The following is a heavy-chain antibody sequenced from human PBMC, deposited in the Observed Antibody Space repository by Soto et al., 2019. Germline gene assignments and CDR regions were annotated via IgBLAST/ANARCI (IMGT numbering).Heavy chain of an antibody. CDR2: IIPVVSMA. J-gene: IGHJ4*02. Sequence: QVQLVQSGAEMREPGSSVRVSCKASGGSLDSLTISWLRQAPGQGLEWMGRIIPVVSMASSAEKFQDRIKIDADKSTNTIYMEVTNLRSDDTAMYYRVGQMLEPRDSWGQGTPISVSS. D-gene: IGHD1-1*01. CDR1: GGSLDSLT. V-gene: IGHV1-69*02. CDR3: VGQMLEPRDS.